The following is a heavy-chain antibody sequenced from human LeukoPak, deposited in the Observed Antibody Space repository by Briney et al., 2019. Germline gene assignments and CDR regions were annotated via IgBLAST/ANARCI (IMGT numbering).Heavy chain of an antibody. V-gene: IGHV1-2*02. D-gene: IGHD6-6*01. CDR3: AREHSSSSGKVFDY. CDR2: INPNSGGT. J-gene: IGHJ4*02. Sequence: ASVKVSCKASGYTFTGYYIHWVRQAPGQGLEWMGWINPNSGGTNYAQNFQGRVTMTRDTSISTAYMELSRLRPDDTAMYYCAREHSSSSGKVFDYWGQGTLVTVSS. CDR1: GYTFTGYY.